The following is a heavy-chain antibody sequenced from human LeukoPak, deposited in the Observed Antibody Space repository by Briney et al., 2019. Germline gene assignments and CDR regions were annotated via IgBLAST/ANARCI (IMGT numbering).Heavy chain of an antibody. CDR3: ARAVGSGSFQTYYYYMDV. J-gene: IGHJ6*03. CDR2: IYYSGST. CDR1: GGSISSYC. D-gene: IGHD3-10*01. Sequence: SSETLSLTCTVSGGSISSYCWSWIRQPPGKGLEWIGYIYYSGSTNYNPSLKSRVTISVDTSKNQFSLKLSSVTAADTAVYYCARAVGSGSFQTYYYYMDVWGKGTTVTISS. V-gene: IGHV4-59*01.